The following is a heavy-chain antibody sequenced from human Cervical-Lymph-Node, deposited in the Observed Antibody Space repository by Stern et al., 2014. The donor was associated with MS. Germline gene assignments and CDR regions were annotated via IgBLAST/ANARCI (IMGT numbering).Heavy chain of an antibody. D-gene: IGHD2-15*01. V-gene: IGHV3-23*04. Sequence: EVQLVQSGGGLVQPGGSLRLSCAASGFTFSSYAMSWVRQAPGKGLEWVSAISGSGGSTYYADSVKGRFTISRDNSKNTLYLQMNSLRAEDTAVYYCAKDTEVVVAAKGDLGPFDYWGQGTLVTVSS. CDR3: AKDTEVVVAAKGDLGPFDY. CDR1: GFTFSSYA. CDR2: ISGSGGST. J-gene: IGHJ4*02.